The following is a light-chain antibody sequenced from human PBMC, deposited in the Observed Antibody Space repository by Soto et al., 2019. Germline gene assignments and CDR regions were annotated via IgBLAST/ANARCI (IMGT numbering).Light chain of an antibody. Sequence: DIQMTQSPSSLSASLGDRLTITCRASQDITNYLNWYQQKPGKAPKLLIYDAVKLETGVPTRFSGSGSGTDVVLSIKGLQPEDVATYYCQHSQNVILTFGGGTMVDIK. CDR1: QDITNY. V-gene: IGKV1-33*01. CDR2: DAV. J-gene: IGKJ4*01. CDR3: QHSQNVILT.